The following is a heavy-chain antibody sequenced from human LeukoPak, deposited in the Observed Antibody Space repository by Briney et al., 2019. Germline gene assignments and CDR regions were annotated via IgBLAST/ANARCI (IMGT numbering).Heavy chain of an antibody. J-gene: IGHJ4*02. CDR2: VNGNGGST. CDR3: AKSLYGGCDY. V-gene: IGHV3-23*01. CDR1: GFSFSTYA. Sequence: GGSLRLSCAASGFSFSTYAMSWVRQAPGKGLEWVSGVNGNGGSTSYADSVKGRLTIFRDNSKNTVYLQMNSLRVEDTAVYYCAKSLYGGCDYWGQGTVVTVSS. D-gene: IGHD3-16*02.